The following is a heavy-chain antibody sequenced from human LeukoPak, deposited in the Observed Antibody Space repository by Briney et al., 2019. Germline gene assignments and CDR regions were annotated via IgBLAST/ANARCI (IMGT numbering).Heavy chain of an antibody. CDR1: GYTFTGYY. CDR3: ARHLKYQNNWFDP. V-gene: IGHV1-2*02. CDR2: INPNSGDT. J-gene: IGHJ5*02. Sequence: ASVKVSCKASGYTFTGYYMHWVRQAPGQGLEWMGWINPNSGDTNYAQKFQGRVTMTRDTSISTAYMELSRLRSDDTAVYYCARHLKYQNNWFDPWGQGTLVTVSS. D-gene: IGHD2-2*01.